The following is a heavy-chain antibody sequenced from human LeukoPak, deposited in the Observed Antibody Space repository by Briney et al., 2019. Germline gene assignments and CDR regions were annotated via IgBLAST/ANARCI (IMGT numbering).Heavy chain of an antibody. J-gene: IGHJ4*02. D-gene: IGHD4-17*01. V-gene: IGHV3-30*18. CDR3: AKDLSRTVTTSYFDH. CDR1: GFTFSSYG. Sequence: QPGGSLRLSCAASGFTFSSYGMHWVRQAPGKGLEWVAIISYDGSNKYYADSVKGRFTISRDNSKNTLYLQMNSLRAEDTAVYSCAKDLSRTVTTSYFDHWGQGTLVTVSS. CDR2: ISYDGSNK.